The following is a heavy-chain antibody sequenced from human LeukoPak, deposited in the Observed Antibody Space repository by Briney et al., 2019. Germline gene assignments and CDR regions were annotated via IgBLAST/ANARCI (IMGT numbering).Heavy chain of an antibody. CDR3: ARRRGYSSGWSDY. V-gene: IGHV4-34*01. D-gene: IGHD6-19*01. Sequence: SETLSLTCAVYGGSFSGYYWSWIRQPPGKGLECIGAINHSGSTNYNPSGKSRVTISLNKSKNQFSLKLSSVTAADTALYYCARRRGYSSGWSDYWGQGTLVTVSS. CDR2: INHSGST. J-gene: IGHJ4*02. CDR1: GGSFSGYY.